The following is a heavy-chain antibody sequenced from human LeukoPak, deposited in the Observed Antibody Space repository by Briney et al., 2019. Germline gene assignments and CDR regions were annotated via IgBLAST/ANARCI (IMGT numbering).Heavy chain of an antibody. CDR1: GGTFSSYA. J-gene: IGHJ1*01. CDR2: IIPIFGTA. Sequence: SVKVSCKASGGTFSSYAISWVRQAPGQGLEWMGGIIPIFGTANYAQKFQDRVTITTDESTSTAYMELSSLRSEDTAVYYCAKHIYGVVSIQQWGQGTLVTVSS. CDR3: AKHIYGVVSIQQ. D-gene: IGHD3-3*01. V-gene: IGHV1-69*05.